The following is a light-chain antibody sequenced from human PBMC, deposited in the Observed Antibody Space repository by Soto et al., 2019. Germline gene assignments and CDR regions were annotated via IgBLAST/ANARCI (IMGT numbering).Light chain of an antibody. V-gene: IGKV3-11*01. CDR1: QSVSSY. CDR3: QQRSNWPRWT. Sequence: EIVLTQSPATLSLSPGERATLSCRASQSVSSYLAWYQQKPGQAPRLLIYDASNRATGIPARFRGSGSGTDFTLTISSLEPEAFAVYYCQQRSNWPRWTFGQGTKVEIK. J-gene: IGKJ1*01. CDR2: DAS.